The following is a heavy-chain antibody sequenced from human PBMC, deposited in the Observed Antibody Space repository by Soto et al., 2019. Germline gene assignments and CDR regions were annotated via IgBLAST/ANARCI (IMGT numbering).Heavy chain of an antibody. CDR3: ARAPKSQVAGKRYKNAFDI. CDR1: GGSFRGYY. Sequence: SETLSLTCAVYGGSFRGYYWGWIRQPPGKGLEWIGEINHSGSTNYNPSLKSRVTISVDTSKNQFSLKLSSVTAADTAVYYCARAPKSQVAGKRYKNAFDIWGQGTRVTVS. V-gene: IGHV4-34*01. J-gene: IGHJ3*02. D-gene: IGHD6-19*01. CDR2: INHSGST.